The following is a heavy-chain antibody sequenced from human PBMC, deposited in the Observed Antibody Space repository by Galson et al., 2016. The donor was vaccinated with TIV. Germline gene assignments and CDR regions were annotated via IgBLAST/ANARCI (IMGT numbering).Heavy chain of an antibody. CDR2: INSRASDRTT. V-gene: IGHV3-48*03. Sequence: SLRLSCATSGFTFSDFEMDWVRQTPGKGLEWLAWINSRASDRTTYYAYSAKGRFTISRDNAKNSVYLQMNSLRDEDTGIYYCARESLGGFYCSIDYWGQGILVTVSS. D-gene: IGHD3-22*01. CDR3: ARESLGGFYCSIDY. CDR1: GFTFSDFE. J-gene: IGHJ4*02.